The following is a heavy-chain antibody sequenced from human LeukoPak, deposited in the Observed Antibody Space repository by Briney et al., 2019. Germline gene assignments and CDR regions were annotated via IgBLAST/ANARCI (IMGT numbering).Heavy chain of an antibody. Sequence: PGGSLRLSCAASGFTFSTYWMQWVRQAPGEGLVWVSRINPDGSTTSYADSVKGRFTISRDNTKKTPYLQMNSLRAEDTAVYYCARERLAAAGTPVLFDYWGQGSLVTVSS. CDR1: GFTFSTYW. D-gene: IGHD6-13*01. J-gene: IGHJ4*02. V-gene: IGHV3-74*01. CDR3: ARERLAAAGTPVLFDY. CDR2: INPDGSTT.